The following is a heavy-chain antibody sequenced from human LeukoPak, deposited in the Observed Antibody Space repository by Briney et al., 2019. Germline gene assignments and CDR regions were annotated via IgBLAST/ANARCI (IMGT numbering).Heavy chain of an antibody. CDR2: ISWNSGSI. Sequence: PGRSLRLSCAASGFTFDDYAMHWVRHVPGKGLEWVSGISWNSGSIGYADSVKGRFTISRDNAKNSLHLQMNSLRTEDTALYYCAKDTGSTPGAHYYYYMDVWGKGTTVTISS. CDR3: AKDTGSTPGAHYYYYMDV. J-gene: IGHJ6*03. V-gene: IGHV3-9*01. D-gene: IGHD5/OR15-5a*01. CDR1: GFTFDDYA.